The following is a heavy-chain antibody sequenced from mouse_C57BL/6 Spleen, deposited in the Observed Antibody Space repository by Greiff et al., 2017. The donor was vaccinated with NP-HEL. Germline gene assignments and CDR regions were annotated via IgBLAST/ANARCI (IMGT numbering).Heavy chain of an antibody. CDR3: ARKRLGRAMDY. CDR2: IDPSDSYT. Sequence: QVQLQQPGAELVKPGASVKLSCKASGYTFTSYWMQWVKQRPGQGLEWIGEIDPSDSYTNYNQKFKGKATLTVDTSSSTAYMQLSSLTSEDSAVYYCARKRLGRAMDYWGQGTSVTVSS. CDR1: GYTFTSYW. D-gene: IGHD3-3*01. V-gene: IGHV1-50*01. J-gene: IGHJ4*01.